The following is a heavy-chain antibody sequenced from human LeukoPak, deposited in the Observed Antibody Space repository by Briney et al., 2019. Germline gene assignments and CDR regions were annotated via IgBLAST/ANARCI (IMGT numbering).Heavy chain of an antibody. D-gene: IGHD5-18*01. J-gene: IGHJ4*02. CDR2: IYYSGST. V-gene: IGHV4-59*08. CDR3: ARIGYSYGASFYY. CDR1: SGSISSYY. Sequence: PSETLSLTCTVSSGSISSYYWSWIRQPPGKGLEWIGYIYYSGSTNYNPSLKSRVTISVDTSKNQFSLKLSSVTAADTAVYYCARIGYSYGASFYYWGQGTLVTVSS.